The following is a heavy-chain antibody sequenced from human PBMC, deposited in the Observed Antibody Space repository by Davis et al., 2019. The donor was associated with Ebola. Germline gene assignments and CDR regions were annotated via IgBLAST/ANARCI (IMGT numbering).Heavy chain of an antibody. CDR1: GGTFSSYA. D-gene: IGHD2-2*02. Sequence: SVKVSCKASGGTFSSYAISWVRQAPGQGLEWMGGIIPIFGTANYAQKFQGRVTITADESTSTAYMELSSLRSEDTAVYYCARVERGYCSSTSCYTGDYFDYWGQGTLVTVSS. CDR3: ARVERGYCSSTSCYTGDYFDY. CDR2: IIPIFGTA. J-gene: IGHJ4*02. V-gene: IGHV1-69*13.